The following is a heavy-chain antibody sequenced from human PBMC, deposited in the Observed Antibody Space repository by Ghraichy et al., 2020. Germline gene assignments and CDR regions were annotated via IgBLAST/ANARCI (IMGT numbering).Heavy chain of an antibody. D-gene: IGHD3-22*01. CDR3: AKDSSGYSVLGNYYYYYGMDV. V-gene: IGHV3-23*01. CDR2: ISGSGGST. Sequence: GGSLRLSCAASGFTFSNNAMSWVRQAPGKGLEWVSSISGSGGSTYYADSVKGRFTISRDNSKNMLYLQMNSLRAEDTAVYSCAKDSSGYSVLGNYYYYYGMDVWGQGTTVTISS. CDR1: GFTFSNNA. J-gene: IGHJ6*02.